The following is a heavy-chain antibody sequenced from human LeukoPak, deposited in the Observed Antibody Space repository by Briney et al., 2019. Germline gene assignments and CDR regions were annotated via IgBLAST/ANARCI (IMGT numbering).Heavy chain of an antibody. D-gene: IGHD4-11*01. V-gene: IGHV3-23*01. J-gene: IGHJ4*02. CDR3: AKDPLATVTTSSCFDY. CDR2: TSGRGGST. CDR1: GFTFSSSA. Sequence: GGSLRLSCATSGFTFSSSAMSWVRQAPGKGMEWVSSTSGRGGSTYYADSVKGRFTISCDNSKNTLYLQMNSLRAEDTAVYCCAKDPLATVTTSSCFDYWGQGTLVTVSS.